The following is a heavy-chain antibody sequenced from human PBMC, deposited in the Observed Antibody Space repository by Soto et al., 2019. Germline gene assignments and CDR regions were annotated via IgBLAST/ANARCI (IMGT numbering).Heavy chain of an antibody. CDR1: GYTFSSHC. V-gene: IGHV1-18*01. CDR2: ISASNGDT. Sequence: ASVKVSCNASGYTFSSHCITWLRQAPGQGLEWMGWISASNGDTNYAQRLQGRVTVTTDTSTTTSYLELRSLRSEDTAVYYCARMVRGSNIDYYYYMDVWGKGTTVTVSS. CDR3: ARMVRGSNIDYYYYMDV. J-gene: IGHJ6*03. D-gene: IGHD3-10*01.